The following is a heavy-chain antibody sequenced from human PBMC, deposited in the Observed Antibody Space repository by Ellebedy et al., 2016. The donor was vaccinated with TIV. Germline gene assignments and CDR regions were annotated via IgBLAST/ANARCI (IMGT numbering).Heavy chain of an antibody. V-gene: IGHV3-30*03. CDR2: ISYDGSNK. CDR3: ASNVGGYCSGGSCYDYYYYGMDV. CDR1: GFTFSSYG. D-gene: IGHD2-15*01. J-gene: IGHJ6*02. Sequence: GESLKISCAASGFTFSSYGMHWVRQAPGKGLEWVAVISYDGSNKYYADSVKGRFTISRDNSKNTLYLQMNSLRAEDTAVYYCASNVGGYCSGGSCYDYYYYGMDVWGQGTTVTVSS.